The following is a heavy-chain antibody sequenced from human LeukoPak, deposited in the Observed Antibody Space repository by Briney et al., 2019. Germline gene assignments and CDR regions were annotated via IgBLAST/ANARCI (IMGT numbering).Heavy chain of an antibody. CDR1: GASISTGSSY. Sequence: SETLSLTCTVSGASISTGSSYWSWIRQPAGEGLEWIGRIHNSGSTNCNPSLNSRVTISVDTSKNQVSLKLTSVTAADTAVYYCARNGYGSGSSWWGQGTLVTVSS. CDR2: IHNSGST. CDR3: ARNGYGSGSSW. D-gene: IGHD3-10*01. J-gene: IGHJ4*02. V-gene: IGHV4-61*02.